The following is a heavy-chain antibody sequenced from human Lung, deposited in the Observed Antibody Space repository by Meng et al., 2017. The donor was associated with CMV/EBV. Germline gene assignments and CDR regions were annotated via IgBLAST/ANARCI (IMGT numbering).Heavy chain of an antibody. CDR2: ISYDGSNK. Sequence: GESXKISCTASGFTFPTYSLHWVRQAPGKGLEWVAVISYDGSNKYYADSVKGRFTISRDNSKNKMYFQMNSLKTEDTSVYYCARDSEGSNGSGRSPYYFDVXGRGXLVTVSS. D-gene: IGHD2-8*01. V-gene: IGHV3-30-3*01. CDR3: ARDSEGSNGSGRSPYYFDV. CDR1: GFTFPTYS. J-gene: IGHJ4*02.